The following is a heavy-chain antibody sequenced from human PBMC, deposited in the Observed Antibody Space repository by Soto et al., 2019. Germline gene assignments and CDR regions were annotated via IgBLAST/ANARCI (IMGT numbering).Heavy chain of an antibody. J-gene: IGHJ4*02. D-gene: IGHD6-19*01. CDR2: IYPGDSDT. Sequence: SLKISCKVSGYSFTSYWIGWVRQMPGKGLERMGIIYPGDSDTRYSPSFQGQVTISADKSITTTYLQWSSLKASDTAIYYCARLFDTSGWYDYWGQGTLVTVSS. CDR3: ARLFDTSGWYDY. V-gene: IGHV5-51*01. CDR1: GYSFTSYW.